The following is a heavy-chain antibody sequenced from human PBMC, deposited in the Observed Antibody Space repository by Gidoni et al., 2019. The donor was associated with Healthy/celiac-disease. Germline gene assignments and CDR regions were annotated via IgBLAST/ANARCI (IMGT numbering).Heavy chain of an antibody. V-gene: IGHV3-53*01. D-gene: IGHD4-17*01. J-gene: IGHJ4*02. CDR3: ARDPRGYGGTFDY. Sequence: EVQLVESGGGLIQPGGSLRLSCAASGFTVSSSYMSWVRRAPGKGLEWVSVIYSGGSTYYADSVKGRFTISRDNSKNTLYLQMNSLRAEDTAVYYCARDPRGYGGTFDYWGQGTLVTVSS. CDR1: GFTVSSSY. CDR2: IYSGGST.